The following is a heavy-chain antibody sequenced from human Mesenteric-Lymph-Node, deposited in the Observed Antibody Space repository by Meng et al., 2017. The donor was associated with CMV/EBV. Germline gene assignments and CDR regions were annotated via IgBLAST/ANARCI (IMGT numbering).Heavy chain of an antibody. J-gene: IGHJ4*02. D-gene: IGHD3-22*01. V-gene: IGHV4-39*01. CDR2: IYYSGST. CDR1: GGSISSGSYY. Sequence: SETLSLTCIVSGGSISSGSYYWGWIRQPPGKGLEWIGSIYYSGSTYYNSSLKSRVTISVDTSKNQLSLKLSSVTAADTAVYYCVRLPYDRSGYGYFDYWGQGTLVTVSS. CDR3: VRLPYDRSGYGYFDY.